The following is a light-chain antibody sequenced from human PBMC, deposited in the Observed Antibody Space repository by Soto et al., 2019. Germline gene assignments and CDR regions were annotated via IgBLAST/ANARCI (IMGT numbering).Light chain of an antibody. CDR3: QQSSSTLGT. CDR1: HGIDNY. Sequence: DIQLTQSPSFLSASVGDRVTVTCRASHGIDNYLAWYQQKPGRAPKLVISAASSLQSGVPTRFSGDGSGTDFTLTISSLPPEDVATYFCQQSSSTLGTFGQGTRV. CDR2: AAS. J-gene: IGKJ1*01. V-gene: IGKV1-9*01.